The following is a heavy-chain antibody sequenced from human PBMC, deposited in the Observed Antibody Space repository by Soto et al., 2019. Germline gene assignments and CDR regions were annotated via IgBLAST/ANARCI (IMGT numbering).Heavy chain of an antibody. CDR1: GYTFTSYG. V-gene: IGHV1-18*01. D-gene: IGHD3-22*01. CDR2: ISAYDGYT. J-gene: IGHJ6*02. CDR3: ARGGFSDRSGARNYCYYGMNV. Sequence: QVQLVQSGAEVKKPGASVKVSCKASGYTFTSYGINWVRQAPGQGLEWLGWISAYDGYTNYAQILQGRVSMTTDTSPKTAYMELRSLRTDDTAKYYCARGGFSDRSGARNYCYYGMNVWGQGTTVTVSS.